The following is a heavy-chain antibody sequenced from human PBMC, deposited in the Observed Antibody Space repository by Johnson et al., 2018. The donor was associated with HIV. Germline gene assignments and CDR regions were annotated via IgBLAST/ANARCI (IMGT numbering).Heavy chain of an antibody. CDR2: ISGSGGNT. CDR1: GSNFRTYD. J-gene: IGHJ3*01. D-gene: IGHD1-26*01. V-gene: IGHV3-23*04. Sequence: AQLVESGGGFAQPGGSLRLSCAASGSNFRTYDMHWVRQAPGRGPARVPAISGSGGNTYHAESATARFTISRDNSMTTLYLQINSLRAEDTAVYYCAKDRKWELLRLDAFDVWGQGTMVTVSS. CDR3: AKDRKWELLRLDAFDV.